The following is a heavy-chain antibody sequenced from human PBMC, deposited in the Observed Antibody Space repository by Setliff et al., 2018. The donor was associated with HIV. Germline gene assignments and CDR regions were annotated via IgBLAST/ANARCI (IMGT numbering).Heavy chain of an antibody. CDR2: IKSKTDGGST. J-gene: IGHJ6*02. D-gene: IGHD2-2*01. CDR3: ATRGYCSSTSCWRQLARNYYYGMDV. V-gene: IGHV3-15*01. Sequence: PGGSMRLSCAASEFTFINTWMSWVRQAPGKGLEWVGRIKSKTDGGSTYYADSVKGRFTISRDNSKNTLYLQMNSLRAEDTAVYYCATRGYCSSTSCWRQLARNYYYGMDVWGQGTTVTVSS. CDR1: EFTFINTW.